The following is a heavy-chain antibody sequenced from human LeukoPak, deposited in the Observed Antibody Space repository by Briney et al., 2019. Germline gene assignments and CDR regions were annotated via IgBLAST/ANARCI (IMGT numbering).Heavy chain of an antibody. CDR1: GGTFSSYA. Sequence: ASVKVSCKASGGTFSSYAISWVRQAPGQGLEWMGGIIPIFGTPNYAQKFQGRVTITADESTSTAYMELSSLRSEDTAVYYCARDSGYDEANFDYWGQGTLVTVSS. CDR2: IIPIFGTP. D-gene: IGHD5-12*01. J-gene: IGHJ4*02. V-gene: IGHV1-69*13. CDR3: ARDSGYDEANFDY.